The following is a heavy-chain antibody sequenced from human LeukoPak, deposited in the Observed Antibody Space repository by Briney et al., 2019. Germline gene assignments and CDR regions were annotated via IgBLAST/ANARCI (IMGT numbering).Heavy chain of an antibody. Sequence: GGSLRLSCAASGFTFSSYSMNWVRQAPGKGLEWVSFINSSSSATYYTDSVKGRFTISRDNAKNSLYLQMKRMRAKDTARYDGARDRGGRNPAIDYSGQGTLVTVSS. V-gene: IGHV3-48*04. D-gene: IGHD1-26*01. CDR1: GFTFSSYS. CDR3: ARDRGGRNPAIDY. J-gene: IGHJ4*02. CDR2: INSSSSAT.